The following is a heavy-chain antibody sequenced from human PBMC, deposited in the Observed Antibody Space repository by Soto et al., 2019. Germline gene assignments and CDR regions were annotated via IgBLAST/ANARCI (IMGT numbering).Heavy chain of an antibody. CDR3: ARDTPPTDY. CDR2: ISAYNTNT. CDR1: GYTFTSYH. D-gene: IGHD5-18*01. V-gene: IGHV1-18*01. Sequence: QVQLVQSGAEVKKPGASVKVSCKTSGYTFTSYHISWVRQAPGQGLEWMGWISAYNTNTNYAQKFQGRVTMTTDTXXXXXXXXXXXXXXXXXXXXXCARDTPPTDYWGQGTLVTVSS. J-gene: IGHJ4*02.